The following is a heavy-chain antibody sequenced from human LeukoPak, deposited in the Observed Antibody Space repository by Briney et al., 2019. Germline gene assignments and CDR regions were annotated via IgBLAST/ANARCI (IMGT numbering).Heavy chain of an antibody. Sequence: ASVKVSCKASGYTFTGYFMHWVRQAPGQGLEWVGWINPNSGGTNSAQKLQGRVTMTTDTSTSTAYMGLRSLRSDDTAVYYCARDRGHHSYYYDSRVGFDYWGQGTLVTVSS. J-gene: IGHJ4*02. D-gene: IGHD3-22*01. CDR1: GYTFTGYF. V-gene: IGHV1-2*02. CDR2: INPNSGGT. CDR3: ARDRGHHSYYYDSRVGFDY.